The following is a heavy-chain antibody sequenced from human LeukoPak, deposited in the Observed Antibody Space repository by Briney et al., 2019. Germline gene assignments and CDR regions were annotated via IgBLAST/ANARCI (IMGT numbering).Heavy chain of an antibody. V-gene: IGHV4-39*01. CDR2: IYYSGST. J-gene: IGHJ4*02. CDR3: ARQTGSGLFILP. Sequence: SSETLSLTCTVSGDSVSSSNYYWAWIRQPPGKGLEWIGNIYYSGSTYYNPSLKSRLTISVDTSKNQFSLKLTSVTAADTAVYYCARQTGSGLFILPGGQGTLVTVSS. CDR1: GDSVSSSNYY. D-gene: IGHD3/OR15-3a*01.